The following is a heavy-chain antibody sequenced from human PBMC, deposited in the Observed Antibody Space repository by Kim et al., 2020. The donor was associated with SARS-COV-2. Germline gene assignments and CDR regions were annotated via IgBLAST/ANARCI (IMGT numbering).Heavy chain of an antibody. CDR1: GFTFDDYA. V-gene: IGHV3-9*01. Sequence: GGSLRLSCAASGFTFDDYAMHWVRQAPGKGLEWVSGISWNSGSIGYADSVKGRFTISRDNAKNSLYLQMNSLRAEDTALYYCAKGSRGAFDIWGQGTMVT. J-gene: IGHJ3*02. CDR3: AKGSRGAFDI. CDR2: ISWNSGSI. D-gene: IGHD6-13*01.